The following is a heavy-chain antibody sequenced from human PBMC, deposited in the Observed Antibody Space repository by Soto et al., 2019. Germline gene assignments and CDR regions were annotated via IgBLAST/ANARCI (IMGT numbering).Heavy chain of an antibody. V-gene: IGHV1-46*01. Sequence: QVQLVQSGAEVKKPGASVKVSCKASGYTFTSYYMHWVRQAPGQGLEWMGIINPSGGSTSYAQTFQGSVTMTRDTSTSTVYMELSSLRSEDTAVYYWARVRRRYSSSWYRAFDIWGQGTMVTVSS. J-gene: IGHJ3*02. CDR2: INPSGGST. CDR1: GYTFTSYY. CDR3: ARVRRRYSSSWYRAFDI. D-gene: IGHD6-13*01.